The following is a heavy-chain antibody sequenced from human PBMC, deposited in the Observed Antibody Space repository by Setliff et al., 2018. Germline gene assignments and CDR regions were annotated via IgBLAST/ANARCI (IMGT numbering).Heavy chain of an antibody. CDR2: INPSSGRT. J-gene: IGHJ3*02. CDR3: AKAPRSGWYASDAFDI. Sequence: ASVKVSCKASGYTFTSHYMHWVRQAPGLGLEWMGTINPSSGRTSYAQKFQGRVTMTRDTSTSTVYMDMSSLRSDDTAVYYCAKAPRSGWYASDAFDIWGQGTMVTVSS. D-gene: IGHD6-19*01. V-gene: IGHV1-46*01. CDR1: GYTFTSHY.